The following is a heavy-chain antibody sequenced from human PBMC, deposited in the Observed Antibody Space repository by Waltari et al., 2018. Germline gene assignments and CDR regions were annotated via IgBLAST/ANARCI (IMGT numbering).Heavy chain of an antibody. CDR1: GVSVDNIH. V-gene: IGHV3-53*01. CDR2: LYSGGYL. D-gene: IGHD6-19*01. Sequence: EVQLVESGGGLIQPGGSLRLSCAASGVSVDNIHMSWVRQAPGKGSEWVSVLYSGGYLEYADSVKGRFTISRDTSTNTLYLRMNSLRADDTAVYFCARDLGWMDVWGQGTTVTVSS. J-gene: IGHJ6*02. CDR3: ARDLGWMDV.